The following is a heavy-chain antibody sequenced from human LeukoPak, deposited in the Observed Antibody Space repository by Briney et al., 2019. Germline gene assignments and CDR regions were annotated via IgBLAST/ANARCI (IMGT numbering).Heavy chain of an antibody. CDR2: INPSGGST. Sequence: GASVKVSCKASGYTFTSYYMHWVRRAPGQGLEWRGRINPSGGSTSYAQKFQGRVTMTRDTSTSTVYMELSSLRSEDTAVYYCARIAAAGTRGYGWFDPWGQGTLVTVSS. CDR3: ARIAAAGTRGYGWFDP. J-gene: IGHJ5*02. V-gene: IGHV1-46*01. CDR1: GYTFTSYY. D-gene: IGHD6-13*01.